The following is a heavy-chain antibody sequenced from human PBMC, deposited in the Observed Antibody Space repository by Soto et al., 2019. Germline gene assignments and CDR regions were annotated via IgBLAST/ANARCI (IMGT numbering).Heavy chain of an antibody. CDR3: ARDLRGLVYEFGY. Sequence: QVQLVESGGGVVQPGRSLRLSCAASGFTFSSYGMHWVRQAPGKGLEWVAVIWYDGSNKYYADSVKGRFTISRDNSKNPLHLQMNSLSAEDTAVDYCARDLRGLVYEFGYWGQGTLVTVSS. CDR2: IWYDGSNK. CDR1: GFTFSSYG. J-gene: IGHJ4*02. V-gene: IGHV3-33*01. D-gene: IGHD3-10*01.